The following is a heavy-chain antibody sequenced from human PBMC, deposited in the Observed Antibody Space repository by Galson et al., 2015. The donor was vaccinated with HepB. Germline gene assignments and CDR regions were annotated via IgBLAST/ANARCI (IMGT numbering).Heavy chain of an antibody. Sequence: SVKVSCKASGYTFTGYYMHWVRQAPGQGLEWMGWINPNSGGTNCAQKFQGWVTMTRDTSISTAYMELSRLRSDDTAVYYYARDTGSADYGMDVWGQGTTVTVSS. V-gene: IGHV1-2*04. CDR3: ARDTGSADYGMDV. CDR2: INPNSGGT. CDR1: GYTFTGYY. J-gene: IGHJ6*02.